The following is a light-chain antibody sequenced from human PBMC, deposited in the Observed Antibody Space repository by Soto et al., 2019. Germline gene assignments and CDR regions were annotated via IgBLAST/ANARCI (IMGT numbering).Light chain of an antibody. V-gene: IGKV4-1*01. CDR1: QSVLYSSNNKNY. CDR2: WAS. Sequence: DIVMTQSPDSLAVSLGERATINCKSSQSVLYSSNNKNYLAWYQQKPGQPPKLLIYWASTRGSGVPDRFSGSGSWADFTLTISSLQAEDVAVYYCQQYYTTLPITFGQGTRLEIK. J-gene: IGKJ5*01. CDR3: QQYYTTLPIT.